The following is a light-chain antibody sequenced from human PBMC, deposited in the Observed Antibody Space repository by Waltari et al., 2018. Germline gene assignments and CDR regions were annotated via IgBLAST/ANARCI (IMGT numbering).Light chain of an antibody. J-gene: IGLJ1*01. CDR3: CAFAGYGVYV. V-gene: IGLV2-23*02. CDR2: EVS. CDR1: SSAVADYPL. Sequence: SALTQPASVSGSPGQSITISCTESSSAVADYPLLSWSHHHPGGAPKLLIYEVSKRPSGVSSRFSGSKSGKTASLTISGLQAEDEGDYYCCAFAGYGVYVFGSGTHVAVL.